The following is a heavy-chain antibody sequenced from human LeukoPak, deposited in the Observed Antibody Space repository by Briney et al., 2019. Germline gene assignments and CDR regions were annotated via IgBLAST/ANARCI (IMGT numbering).Heavy chain of an antibody. CDR2: IYYSGNT. Sequence: SETLSLTCTVSGGSIGGGGYYWPWIRQHPGKGLEWIGYIYYSGNTYYNPSLKSRLRISLDTSKSQFSLELSSVTAADTAVYYCATLEGLWGSSRPYNWFDPWGQGTLVTVSS. J-gene: IGHJ5*02. CDR1: GGSIGGGGYY. D-gene: IGHD3-16*02. V-gene: IGHV4-31*03. CDR3: ATLEGLWGSSRPYNWFDP.